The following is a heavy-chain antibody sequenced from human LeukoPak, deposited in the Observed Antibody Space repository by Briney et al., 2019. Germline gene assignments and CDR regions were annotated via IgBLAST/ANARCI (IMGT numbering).Heavy chain of an antibody. CDR3: AREAGGGWDYFDY. V-gene: IGHV4-4*07. Sequence: SETLSLTCTVSGGSINSYYWSYVRQPAGKGLDWIGRIYTGGNTNYNPSLKSRVTMSVDTSKNQFSLKLSSVTAADTAVYYCAREAGGGWDYFDYWGQGTLVTVSS. D-gene: IGHD3-10*01. CDR2: IYTGGNT. CDR1: GGSINSYY. J-gene: IGHJ4*02.